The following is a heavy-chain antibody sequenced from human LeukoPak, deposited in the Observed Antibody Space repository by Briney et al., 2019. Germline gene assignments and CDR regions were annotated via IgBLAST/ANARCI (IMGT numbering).Heavy chain of an antibody. CDR3: TPGGSGWYNFDY. Sequence: GGSLRLSCAASRFTFSSYGMHWVRQAPGKGLEWVAFIRYDGSNKYYADSVKGRFTISRDNSKNTLYLQMNSLKTEDTAVYYCTPGGSGWYNFDYWGQGTLVTVSS. J-gene: IGHJ4*02. CDR2: IRYDGSNK. CDR1: RFTFSSYG. V-gene: IGHV3-30*02. D-gene: IGHD6-19*01.